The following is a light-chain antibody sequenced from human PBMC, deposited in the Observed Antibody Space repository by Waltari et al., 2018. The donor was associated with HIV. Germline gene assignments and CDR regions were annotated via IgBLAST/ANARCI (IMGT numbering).Light chain of an antibody. CDR1: SSDVWSYNL. CDR2: EVS. J-gene: IGLJ2*01. V-gene: IGLV2-23*02. CDR3: CSYASTTDTYVV. Sequence: QSALTQPASVSGSPGQSITISCTGTSSDVWSYNLFSWYQQHPGNAPKLIIYEVSKRPSGVSNRFSGSKSGSTASLTISGLQPEDEADYCCCSYASTTDTYVVFGGGTKLTVL.